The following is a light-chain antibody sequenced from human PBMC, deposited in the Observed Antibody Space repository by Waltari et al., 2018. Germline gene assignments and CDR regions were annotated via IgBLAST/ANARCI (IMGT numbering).Light chain of an antibody. Sequence: DIVMTQSPDSLAVSLGERATINCKSSQGILDGYNNRNSLAWYQQKPGQSPNLLVFWASTREAGVPDRFSGSGAGTDFSLTISSLQAEDVAVYYCQQYYRVPLTFGGGTKIEIK. CDR2: WAS. CDR1: QGILDGYNNRNS. V-gene: IGKV4-1*01. J-gene: IGKJ4*01. CDR3: QQYYRVPLT.